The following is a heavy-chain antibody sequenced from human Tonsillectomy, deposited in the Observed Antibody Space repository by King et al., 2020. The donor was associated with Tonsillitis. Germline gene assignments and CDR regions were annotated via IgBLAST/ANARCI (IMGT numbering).Heavy chain of an antibody. J-gene: IGHJ6*02. V-gene: IGHV3-73*01. CDR2: IRSKANSYAT. CDR3: TRGGDYDSGYYYGMDV. CDR1: GFTFSGAA. Sequence: VQSGGSLTLSCAASGFTFSGAAMHWVRQASGKGLEWVGLIRSKANSYATEYAASGNGRFTVSRDDSKKTVYLQLNSLKTEDTAVYYCTRGGDYDSGYYYGMDVWGQGTTVTVSS. D-gene: IGHD4-17*01.